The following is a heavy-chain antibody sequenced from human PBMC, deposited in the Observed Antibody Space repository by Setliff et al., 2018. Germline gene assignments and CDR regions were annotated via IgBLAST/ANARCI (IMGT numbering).Heavy chain of an antibody. Sequence: GSLRLSCAASGFTFSSYAMHWVRQAPGKGLEWVANIKHDGSEKNYVDSVKGRFTISRDNAENSLYLQMNSLRAEDTAVYYCARDGGEYWGQGTLVTVSS. CDR3: ARDGGEY. J-gene: IGHJ4*02. CDR2: IKHDGSEK. CDR1: GFTFSSYA. D-gene: IGHD3-16*01. V-gene: IGHV3-7*01.